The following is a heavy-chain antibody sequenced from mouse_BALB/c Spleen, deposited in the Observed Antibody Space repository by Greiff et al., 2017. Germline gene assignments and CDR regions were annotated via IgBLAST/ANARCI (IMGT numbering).Heavy chain of an antibody. D-gene: IGHD3-1*01. CDR3: ARVGPHAMDY. J-gene: IGHJ4*01. Sequence: EVQLVESGAELVKPGASVKLSCTASGFNIKDTYMHWVKQRPEQGLEWIGRIDPANGNTKYAPKFQGKATITADASSNTAYLQLSSLTSEETAVYYYARVGPHAMDYWGQGTTVTVSS. V-gene: IGHV14-3*02. CDR2: IDPANGNT. CDR1: GFNIKDTY.